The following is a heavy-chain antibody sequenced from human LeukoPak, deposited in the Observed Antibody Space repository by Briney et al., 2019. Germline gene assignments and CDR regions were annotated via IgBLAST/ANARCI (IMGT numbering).Heavy chain of an antibody. CDR1: GFTFSSYE. V-gene: IGHV3-48*03. CDR2: ISSSGSTI. J-gene: IGHJ4*02. D-gene: IGHD1-26*01. Sequence: GGSLRLSCAASGFTFSSYEMNWVRQAPGKGLEWVSYISSSGSTIYYADSVKGRFTISRDNAGNSLYLQMNTLRAEDTAVYFCARDRWDLEYWGQGTLVTVSS. CDR3: ARDRWDLEY.